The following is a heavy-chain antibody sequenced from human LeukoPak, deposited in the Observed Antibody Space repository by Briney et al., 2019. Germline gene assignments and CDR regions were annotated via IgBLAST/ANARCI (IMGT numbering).Heavy chain of an antibody. CDR3: ARDTSGYYGRYEH. V-gene: IGHV4-39*07. J-gene: IGHJ4*02. CDR2: IYYSGST. CDR1: GGSISSGDYY. Sequence: SQTLSLTCTVSGGSISSGDYYWGWIRQPPGKGLEWIGNIYYSGSTYYNSSLKSRVTISVDTSKNQFSLKLSSVTAADTAVYYCARDTSGYYGRYEHWGQGTLVTVSS. D-gene: IGHD3-3*01.